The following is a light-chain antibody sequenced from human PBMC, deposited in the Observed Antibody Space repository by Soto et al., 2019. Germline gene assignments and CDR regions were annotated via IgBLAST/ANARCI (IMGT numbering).Light chain of an antibody. J-gene: IGKJ1*01. Sequence: DIQMTQSPSSLSASVGDRVTITCRASQSISSYLNWYQQKPGKAPKLLIYAASSLQSGVPSRFSGSGSGTDFTLTINSLQPDDSATYFCQQYNSYSWTFGQGTKVDIK. V-gene: IGKV1-39*01. CDR2: AAS. CDR1: QSISSY. CDR3: QQYNSYSWT.